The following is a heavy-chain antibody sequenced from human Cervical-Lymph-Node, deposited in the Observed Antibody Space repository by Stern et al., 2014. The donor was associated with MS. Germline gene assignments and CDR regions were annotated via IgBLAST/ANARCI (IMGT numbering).Heavy chain of an antibody. CDR1: GFTFSDHY. J-gene: IGHJ6*02. CDR2: ISNRDGSNTT. V-gene: IGHV3-72*01. D-gene: IGHD3-3*01. Sequence: EVQLVQSGGGLVQPGGSLTLSCVASGFTFSDHYFDWVRQAPGKGLEWVGRISNRDGSNTTDYAASLKGRFTISRDDSESSLFLQLNGLRAEDTAVYFCARDLGVGGMDVWGQGTTVTVSS. CDR3: ARDLGVGGMDV.